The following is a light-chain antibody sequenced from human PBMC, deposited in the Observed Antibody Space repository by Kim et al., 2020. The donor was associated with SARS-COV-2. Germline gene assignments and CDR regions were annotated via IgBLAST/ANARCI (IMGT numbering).Light chain of an antibody. J-gene: IGKJ4*01. CDR1: QSVNSN. CDR2: GAS. Sequence: ILMTQSPATLSVSPGERATLSCRASQSVNSNLAWYQQKPGQAPRLLIYGASTRATGIPARFSGSGSGTEFTLTISSLQSEDFAVYYCQQYNNWPPLTFGGGTKVDIK. V-gene: IGKV3-15*01. CDR3: QQYNNWPPLT.